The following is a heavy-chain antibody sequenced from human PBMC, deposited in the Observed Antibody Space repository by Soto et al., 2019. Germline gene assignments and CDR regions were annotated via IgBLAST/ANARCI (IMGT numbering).Heavy chain of an antibody. CDR2: MNPGSGAT. CDR1: GYSFTNND. Sequence: ASVKVSCKASGYSFTNNDVSWVRQAAGQGLEWMGWMNPGSGATGYAEKFQGRVTMTRDISTATAYMELSSLRSDDTAIYYCATMASFGSLNWFDPWGQGTLVTVSS. V-gene: IGHV1-8*01. CDR3: ATMASFGSLNWFDP. D-gene: IGHD3-10*01. J-gene: IGHJ5*02.